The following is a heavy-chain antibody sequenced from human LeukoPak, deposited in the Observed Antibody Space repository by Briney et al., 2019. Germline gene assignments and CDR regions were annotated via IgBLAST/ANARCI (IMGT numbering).Heavy chain of an antibody. CDR1: GYTFTGYY. D-gene: IGHD5-12*01. CDR3: ARDTDILAAFDY. V-gene: IGHV1-18*04. Sequence: PAGPVKVSCKASGYTFTGYYMHWVRQAPGQGLEWLGWISAYNGNTNYAQKLQGRVTMTTDTSTSTAYMELRSLRSDDTAMYYCARDTDILAAFDYWGQGTLVTVSS. CDR2: ISAYNGNT. J-gene: IGHJ4*02.